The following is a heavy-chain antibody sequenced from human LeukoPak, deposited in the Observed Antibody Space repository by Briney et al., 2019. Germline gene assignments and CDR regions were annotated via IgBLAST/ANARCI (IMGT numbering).Heavy chain of an antibody. Sequence: GGSLRLSCAASGFTFDDYAMHWVRQGPGKGLEWVSGISWNSGNIGYADSVKGRFTISRDNAKNSLYLQMNSLRAEDTAVYYCAKYYYDSSGYYITPPARAPDYWGQGTLVTVSS. D-gene: IGHD3-22*01. CDR1: GFTFDDYA. V-gene: IGHV3-9*01. CDR3: AKYYYDSSGYYITPPARAPDY. J-gene: IGHJ4*02. CDR2: ISWNSGNI.